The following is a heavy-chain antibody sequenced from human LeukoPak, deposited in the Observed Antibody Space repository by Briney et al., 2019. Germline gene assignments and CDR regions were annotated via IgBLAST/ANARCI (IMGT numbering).Heavy chain of an antibody. V-gene: IGHV3-23*05. CDR2: FKTNYNQV. J-gene: IGHJ4*02. D-gene: IGHD4-11*01. CDR3: ARSVPDYTRFDF. Sequence: GGSLRLSCVASGFTFSDYAMNWVRQAPGRGLEWVSTFKTNYNQVYYAESVRGRFTISTDNSKNTAYLQMNSLRVEDTALYYCARSVPDYTRFDFWGQGALVTVSS. CDR1: GFTFSDYA.